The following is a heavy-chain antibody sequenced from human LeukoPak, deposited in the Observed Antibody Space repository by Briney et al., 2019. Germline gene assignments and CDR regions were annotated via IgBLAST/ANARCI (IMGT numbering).Heavy chain of an antibody. CDR2: INHSGST. Sequence: GSLRLSCAASGFTFSSYGMHWVRQAPGKGLEWIGEINHSGSTNYNPSLKSRVTISVDTSKNQFSLKLSSVTAADTAVYYCARGRGAARLGYWGQGTLVTVSS. J-gene: IGHJ4*02. CDR3: ARGRGAARLGY. D-gene: IGHD6-6*01. CDR1: GFTFSSYG. V-gene: IGHV4-34*01.